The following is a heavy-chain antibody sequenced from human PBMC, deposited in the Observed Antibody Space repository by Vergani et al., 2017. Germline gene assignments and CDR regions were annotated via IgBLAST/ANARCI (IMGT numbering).Heavy chain of an antibody. J-gene: IGHJ1*01. D-gene: IGHD6-19*01. V-gene: IGHV4-39*01. CDR3: TRHGRSGWAGYFQH. CDR2: IYYTGTT. CDR1: GVSIGSNSYY. Sequence: QVQLQESGPGLGKPSETLSLTCTVSGVSIGSNSYYWGWIRQPPGKGLEWIGTIYYTGTTYYNEAHKSRLTISVDTSKNQFSLNLTSVTAADTAVYYCTRHGRSGWAGYFQHWGQGTLVTASS.